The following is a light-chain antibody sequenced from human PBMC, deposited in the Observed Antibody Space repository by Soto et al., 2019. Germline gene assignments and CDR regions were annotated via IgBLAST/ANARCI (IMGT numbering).Light chain of an antibody. CDR3: CSFAGSYTWV. V-gene: IGLV2-11*01. Sequence: QSVLTQPRSVSGSPGQSVTISCTGSSSDVGGYNLVSWYQQHPGKPPKLMIYDVNKRPSGVPDRFSGSKSANTASLTISGLQADDEADYYCCSFAGSYTWVFGGGTKLTVL. CDR2: DVN. CDR1: SSDVGGYNL. J-gene: IGLJ3*02.